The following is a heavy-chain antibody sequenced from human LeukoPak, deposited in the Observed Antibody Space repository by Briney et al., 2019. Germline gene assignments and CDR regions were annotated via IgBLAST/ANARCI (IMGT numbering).Heavy chain of an antibody. D-gene: IGHD5-18*01. V-gene: IGHV3-11*04. CDR3: TTDLYTAMAHYTGY. CDR1: GFTFSDYY. J-gene: IGHJ4*02. Sequence: GGSLRLSCAASGFTFSDYYMSWIRQAPGKGLEWVSYISSSGSTIYYADSVKGRFTISRDNAKNSLYLQMNSLRAEDTAVYYCTTDLYTAMAHYTGYWGQGTLVTVSS. CDR2: ISSSGSTI.